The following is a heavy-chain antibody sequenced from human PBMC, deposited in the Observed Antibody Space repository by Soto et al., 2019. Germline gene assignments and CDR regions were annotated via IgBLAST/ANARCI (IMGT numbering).Heavy chain of an antibody. Sequence: SETLSLTFAVYGGSFSDSYWTWIRQPPEKGLEWIGEINHSGSTNQNPSLKSRVSISADTSKNQFSLKLRSVTAADTAVYYCARGISVMDAPDKYFFDSWSLGTLVT. CDR2: INHSGST. V-gene: IGHV4-34*01. CDR1: GGSFSDSY. J-gene: IGHJ4*02. D-gene: IGHD3-9*01. CDR3: ARGISVMDAPDKYFFDS.